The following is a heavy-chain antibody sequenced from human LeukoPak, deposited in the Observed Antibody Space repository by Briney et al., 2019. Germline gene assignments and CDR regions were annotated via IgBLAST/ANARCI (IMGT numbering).Heavy chain of an antibody. V-gene: IGHV1-8*03. Sequence: ASVKVSCKASGYTFTSYDINWVRQATGQGLEWMGWMNPNSGNTGYAQKFQGRVTITRDTSASAAYMELSSLRSEDTAVYYCARDYSSGYFSTHDYWGQGTLVTVSS. CDR3: ARDYSSGYFSTHDY. J-gene: IGHJ4*02. CDR2: MNPNSGNT. D-gene: IGHD3-22*01. CDR1: GYTFTSYD.